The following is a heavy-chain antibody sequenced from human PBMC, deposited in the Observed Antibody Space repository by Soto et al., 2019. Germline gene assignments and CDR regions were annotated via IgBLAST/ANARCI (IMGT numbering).Heavy chain of an antibody. Sequence: EVQLLESGGGLVQPGGSLRLSCAASGFTFSSYAMSWVRQAPGKGLEWVSGISGSGGSTYYADSVKGRFTISRDNPKNTVYLQKNSLRVEDRALYYCATSMTTVTTACDYWGQGTLVTVSS. CDR1: GFTFSSYA. J-gene: IGHJ4*02. CDR2: ISGSGGST. V-gene: IGHV3-23*01. CDR3: ATSMTTVTTACDY. D-gene: IGHD4-17*01.